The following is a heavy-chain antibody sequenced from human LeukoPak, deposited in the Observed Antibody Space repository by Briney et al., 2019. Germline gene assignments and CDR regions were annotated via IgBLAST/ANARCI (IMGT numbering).Heavy chain of an antibody. CDR3: ARRITYYYDSSGYNDY. CDR2: INPSGGST. D-gene: IGHD3-22*01. Sequence: ASVKVSCKASGYTFTSYGISWVRQAPGQGLEWMGIINPSGGSTSYAQKFQGRVTMTRDTSTSTVYMELSSLRSEDTAVYYCARRITYYYDSSGYNDYWGQRTLVTVSS. V-gene: IGHV1-46*01. J-gene: IGHJ4*02. CDR1: GYTFTSYG.